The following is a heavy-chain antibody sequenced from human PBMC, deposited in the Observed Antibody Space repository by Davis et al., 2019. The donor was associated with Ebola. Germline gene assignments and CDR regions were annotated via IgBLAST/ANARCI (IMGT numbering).Heavy chain of an antibody. Sequence: GESLKISCKGSGYSFTSYWIGWVRQMPGKGLEWMGIIYPGDSDTRYSPSFQGQVTISADKSISTAYLQWSSLKASDTAMYYCARDLVYCTNGVCYPEGGYYGMDVWGQGTTVTVSS. J-gene: IGHJ6*02. D-gene: IGHD2-8*01. CDR2: IYPGDSDT. CDR1: GYSFTSYW. V-gene: IGHV5-51*01. CDR3: ARDLVYCTNGVCYPEGGYYGMDV.